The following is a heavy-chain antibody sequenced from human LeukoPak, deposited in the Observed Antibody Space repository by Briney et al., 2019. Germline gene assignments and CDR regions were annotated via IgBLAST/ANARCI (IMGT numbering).Heavy chain of an antibody. CDR1: GFTFSTYS. Sequence: GGSLRLSCAASGFTFSTYSMNWVRQAPGKGLEWVSSISSSSSYIYCADSVKGRFTISRDNAKNSLYLQMNSLRAEDTAVYYCARVEDSSGYYGPYFDYWGQGTLVTVSP. J-gene: IGHJ4*02. CDR2: ISSSSSYI. D-gene: IGHD3-22*01. V-gene: IGHV3-21*01. CDR3: ARVEDSSGYYGPYFDY.